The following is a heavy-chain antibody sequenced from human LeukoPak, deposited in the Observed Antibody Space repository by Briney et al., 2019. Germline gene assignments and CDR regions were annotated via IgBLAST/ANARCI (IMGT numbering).Heavy chain of an antibody. D-gene: IGHD3-10*01. Sequence: SETLSLTCAVYGGCFSGYYWSWIRQPPGKGLEWIGEINHSGSTNYNPSLKSRVTISVDTSKNQFSLKLSSVTAADTAVYYCASHVGSGSYYTDYWGQGTLVTVSS. V-gene: IGHV4-34*01. CDR1: GGCFSGYY. J-gene: IGHJ4*02. CDR3: ASHVGSGSYYTDY. CDR2: INHSGST.